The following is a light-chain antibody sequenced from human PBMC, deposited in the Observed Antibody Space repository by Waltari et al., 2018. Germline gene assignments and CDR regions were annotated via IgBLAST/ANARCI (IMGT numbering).Light chain of an antibody. V-gene: IGKV1-5*03. CDR2: KAS. CDR3: QQYYNYWT. CDR1: QSINAW. J-gene: IGKJ1*01. Sequence: DIQMTQSPSTLSASVGDRVTITCRASQSINAWLAWYQQKPGKAPKLLIYKASNLESGVPSRFSGSGSGTEFTLTISSLQPGYFATYYCQQYYNYWTFGQGTKVEIK.